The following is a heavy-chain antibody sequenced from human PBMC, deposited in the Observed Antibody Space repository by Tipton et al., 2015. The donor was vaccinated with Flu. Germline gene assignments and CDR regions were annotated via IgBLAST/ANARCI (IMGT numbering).Heavy chain of an antibody. CDR2: IFHTGNT. CDR3: ARRGDQYCSGGTCLKLGFDP. Sequence: TLSLTCSISGDSIRSPYYWGWIRQPPGKGLEWIGNIFHTGNTFFNPSLKSRVTISVDRSKNQFSLKLTSVTAADTAVYYCARRGDQYCSGGTCLKLGFDPWGQGTLVTVSS. J-gene: IGHJ5*02. D-gene: IGHD2-15*01. CDR1: GDSIRSPYY. V-gene: IGHV4-38-2*02.